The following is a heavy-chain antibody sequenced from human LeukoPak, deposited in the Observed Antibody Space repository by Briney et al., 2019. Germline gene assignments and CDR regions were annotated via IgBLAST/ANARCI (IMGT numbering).Heavy chain of an antibody. CDR2: INPNSGDT. CDR3: SIWTGTSPTYFDY. D-gene: IGHD3/OR15-3a*01. Sequence: ASVKVSCKASGYTFTGYYMHWVRQAPGQGLEWMGWINPNSGDTIYAQKFQGRVTMTRGTSINTAYMELSSLRSDDTAVYYCSIWTGTSPTYFDYWGQGTLVTVSS. J-gene: IGHJ4*02. CDR1: GYTFTGYY. V-gene: IGHV1-2*02.